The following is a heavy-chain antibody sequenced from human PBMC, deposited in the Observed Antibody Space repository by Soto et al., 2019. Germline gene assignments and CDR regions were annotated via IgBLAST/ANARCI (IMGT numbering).Heavy chain of an antibody. CDR1: GDSLKSSSHY. CDR2: IHYFGST. J-gene: IGHJ4*02. Sequence: PSETLSLTCTVSGDSLKSSSHYWSWIRQPPGKGLEWIGYIHYFGSTKYNPSLESRVAISVDTSKNQFSLKLPSVTAADTAVYFYARVVSYVGIDYWGQGARVTVSS. D-gene: IGHD1-26*01. V-gene: IGHV4-61*01. CDR3: ARVVSYVGIDY.